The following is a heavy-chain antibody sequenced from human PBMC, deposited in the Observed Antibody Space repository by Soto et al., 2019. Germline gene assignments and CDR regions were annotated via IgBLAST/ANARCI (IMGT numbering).Heavy chain of an antibody. CDR1: GYTFTSYD. J-gene: IGHJ6*02. CDR3: ARGGGALITIFWSGYYTAPYYYGMDV. D-gene: IGHD3-3*01. V-gene: IGHV1-8*01. CDR2: MNPNSGNT. Sequence: ASVKVSCKASGYTFTSYDINWVRQATGQGLEWMGWMNPNSGNTGYAQKFQGRVTMTRNTSISTAYMELSSLRSEGTAVYYCARGGGALITIFWSGYYTAPYYYGMDVWGQGTTVTVSS.